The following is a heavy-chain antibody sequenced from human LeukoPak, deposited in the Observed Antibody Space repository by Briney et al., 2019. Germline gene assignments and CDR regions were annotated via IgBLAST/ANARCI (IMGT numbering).Heavy chain of an antibody. Sequence: KASETVSLTCTVSGGSISSYYWSWIRQPPGEGLEWIGYIYYRGSTNYNPSLKSRVTISVDTSKNQFSLKLSSVTAADTAVYYCARESHRTDSSGYYLRLRAFDIWGQGTMVSVSS. D-gene: IGHD3-22*01. CDR1: GGSISSYY. J-gene: IGHJ3*02. V-gene: IGHV4-59*01. CDR2: IYYRGST. CDR3: ARESHRTDSSGYYLRLRAFDI.